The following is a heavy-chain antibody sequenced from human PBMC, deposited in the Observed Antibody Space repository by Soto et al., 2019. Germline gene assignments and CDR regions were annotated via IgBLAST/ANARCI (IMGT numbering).Heavy chain of an antibody. J-gene: IGHJ4*02. CDR3: ARLGWGNGDSYY. D-gene: IGHD2-21*01. CDR1: GGSISKSNYF. Sequence: QLQLQESGPGLVKSSETLSLTCTVSGGSISKSNYFWGWIRQAPGKGLEWIASILYSGTTSYNSSLKSRVAISVDTSKNQFSLELNSVTAADTAVYYCARLGWGNGDSYYWGQGTLVTVSS. CDR2: ILYSGTT. V-gene: IGHV4-39*01.